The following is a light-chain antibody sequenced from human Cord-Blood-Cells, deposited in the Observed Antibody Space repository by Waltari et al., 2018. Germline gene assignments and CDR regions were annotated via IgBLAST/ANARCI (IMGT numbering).Light chain of an antibody. V-gene: IGLV3-19*01. J-gene: IGLJ1*01. CDR3: NSRDSSGNHYV. CDR2: GKN. CDR1: SLRSSY. Sequence: SSELTQDPAVSVALGQPVRITCQGDSLRSSYASWYQQKPGQAPVLVIYGKNNRPSGIPDRFSGSSSGNTASLTITGAQAEDEADYYCNSRDSSGNHYVFGTGTKVPVL.